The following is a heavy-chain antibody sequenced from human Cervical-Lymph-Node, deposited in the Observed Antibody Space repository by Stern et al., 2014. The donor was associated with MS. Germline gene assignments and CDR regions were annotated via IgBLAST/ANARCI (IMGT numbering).Heavy chain of an antibody. CDR2: IVPFPERI. D-gene: IGHD2-2*01. J-gene: IGHJ5*02. V-gene: IGHV1-69*02. Sequence: QVQLMQSGAEVKKPGSSVKVSCKISGGTLRTYTLSWVRQAPGQGPEWMGRIVPFPERITYAPRFQGRITISADRVTNTVYVEMSSLTSEDTAVYYCATHRSITVQAVMGSWGQGTLVTVSS. CDR3: ATHRSITVQAVMGS. CDR1: GGTLRTYT.